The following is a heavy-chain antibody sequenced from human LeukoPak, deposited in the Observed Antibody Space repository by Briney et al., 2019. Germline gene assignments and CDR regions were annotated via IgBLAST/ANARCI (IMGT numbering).Heavy chain of an antibody. CDR3: ARSPYMPGTAMASGFDY. Sequence: ASVKLSCTASGYTFTSYGISWVRQAPGQGLEWMGWISAYNGNTNYAQKLQGRGTMTTDTSTSTAYMELRSLRSDDTAVYYCARSPYMPGTAMASGFDYWGQGTLVTVSS. CDR2: ISAYNGNT. D-gene: IGHD5-18*01. J-gene: IGHJ4*02. V-gene: IGHV1-18*04. CDR1: GYTFTSYG.